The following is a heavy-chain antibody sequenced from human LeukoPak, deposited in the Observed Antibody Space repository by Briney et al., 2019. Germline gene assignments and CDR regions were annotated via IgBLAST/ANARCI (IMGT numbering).Heavy chain of an antibody. D-gene: IGHD4-23*01. CDR3: AKGQLYGGNSNWFDP. CDR2: ISGNSGSI. V-gene: IGHV3-9*01. J-gene: IGHJ5*02. Sequence: TGGPLRLSCAASGFTFDDYAMHWVRQAPGKGLEWVSGISGNSGSIGYADSVKGRFTISRDNAKNSLYLQMNSLRAEDTALYYCAKGQLYGGNSNWFDPWGQGTLVTVSS. CDR1: GFTFDDYA.